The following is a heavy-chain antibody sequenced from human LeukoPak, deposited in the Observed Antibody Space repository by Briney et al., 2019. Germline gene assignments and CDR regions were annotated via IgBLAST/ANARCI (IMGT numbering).Heavy chain of an antibody. D-gene: IGHD1-1*01. V-gene: IGHV4-34*01. Sequence: SETLSLTCAVSFVSLSDYNWSWLRQSPEKGLEWIGEITDSATTHYNPSLETRVTISIDTAKRQFSLRLTSLTATDTAVYYCARGLDLDGLDSWGQGTLVTVSS. CDR1: FVSLSDYN. CDR3: ARGLDLDGLDS. CDR2: ITDSATT. J-gene: IGHJ4*02.